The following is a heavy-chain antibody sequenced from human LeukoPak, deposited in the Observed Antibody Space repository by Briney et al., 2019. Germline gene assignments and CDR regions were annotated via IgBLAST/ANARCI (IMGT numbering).Heavy chain of an antibody. CDR3: VRSPIGASAY. J-gene: IGHJ4*02. Sequence: GASVKVSCKPSGYTFTDSYIHWVRQAPGVGLQWMGWISPNNGDTKYAEDFQDRVTMTRDTPINTAYMGLTGLTPDDTAVYYCVRSPIGASAYWGRGTLVTVSS. CDR1: GYTFTDSY. V-gene: IGHV1-2*02. D-gene: IGHD3-10*01. CDR2: ISPNNGDT.